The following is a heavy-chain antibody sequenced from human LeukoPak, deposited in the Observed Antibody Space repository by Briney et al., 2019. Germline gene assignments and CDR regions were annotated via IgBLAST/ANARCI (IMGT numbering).Heavy chain of an antibody. J-gene: IGHJ6*03. V-gene: IGHV1-46*01. D-gene: IGHD3-3*01. CDR3: ARDGYYDFWSGSLEMGFYYYYMDV. Sequence: ASVKVSCKASGYTFTSYYMHWVRQAPGQGLEWMGIINPSGGSTSYAQKFQGRVTMTRDTSTSTVYMELSSLRSEDTAVYYCARDGYYDFWSGSLEMGFYYYYMDVWGKGTTVTASS. CDR2: INPSGGST. CDR1: GYTFTSYY.